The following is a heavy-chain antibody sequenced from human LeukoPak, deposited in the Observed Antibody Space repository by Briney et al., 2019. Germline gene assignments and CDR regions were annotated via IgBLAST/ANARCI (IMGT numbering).Heavy chain of an antibody. CDR2: INPNSGGT. CDR1: GYTFTGYY. CDR3: ARDGSGYYRNWFDP. J-gene: IGHJ5*02. V-gene: IGHV1-2*02. D-gene: IGHD3-3*01. Sequence: ASVKVSCKASGYTFTGYYMHWVRQAPGQGLEWMGWINPNSGGTNYAQKFQGRVTMTRDTSISTAYMELSRLRSDDTAVYYCARDGSGYYRNWFDPWGQGTLVTVSS.